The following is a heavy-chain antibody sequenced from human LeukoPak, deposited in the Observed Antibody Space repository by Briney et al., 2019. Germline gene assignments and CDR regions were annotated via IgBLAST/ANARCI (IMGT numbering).Heavy chain of an antibody. Sequence: ASVKVSCKASGFTFTDYHIHWVRQAPGQGLEWMGRINPNSGGTNYAQNFQGSVTMTRDTSISTAYMELSRLRSDDTAVYYCARDYTNRRLDYWGQGTLVIVSS. J-gene: IGHJ4*02. CDR1: GFTFTDYH. CDR3: ARDYTNRRLDY. CDR2: INPNSGGT. V-gene: IGHV1-2*06.